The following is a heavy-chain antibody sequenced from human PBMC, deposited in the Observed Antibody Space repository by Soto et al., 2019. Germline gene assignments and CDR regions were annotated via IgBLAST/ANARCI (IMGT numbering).Heavy chain of an antibody. CDR3: ARGRYCLNGRCFPNWFDS. J-gene: IGHJ5*01. CDR2: IYKSTTT. CDR1: GDSISTVDYF. V-gene: IGHV4-30-4*01. Sequence: SETLSLTCSVSGDSISTVDYFWAWIRQPPGQALEYIGYIYKSTTTYYNPSFESRVAISLDTSKSQFSLTVTSVTAADTAVYFCARGRYCLNGRCFPNWFDSWGQGTLVTVSS. D-gene: IGHD2-15*01.